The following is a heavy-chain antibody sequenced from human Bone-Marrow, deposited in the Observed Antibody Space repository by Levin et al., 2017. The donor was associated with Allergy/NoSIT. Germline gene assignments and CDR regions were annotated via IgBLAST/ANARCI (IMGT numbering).Heavy chain of an antibody. CDR1: GFTFSSYA. CDR2: ISYDGSNK. Sequence: GGSLRLSCAASGFTFSSYAMHWVRQAPGKGLEWVAVISYDGSNKYYADSVKGRFTISRDNSKNTLYLQMNSLRAEDTAVYYCARVGSTSRGRDYWGQGTLVTVSS. V-gene: IGHV3-30-3*01. D-gene: IGHD2-2*01. J-gene: IGHJ4*02. CDR3: ARVGSTSRGRDY.